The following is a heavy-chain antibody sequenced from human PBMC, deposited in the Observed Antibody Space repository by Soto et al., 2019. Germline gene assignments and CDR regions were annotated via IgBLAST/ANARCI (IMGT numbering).Heavy chain of an antibody. D-gene: IGHD3-16*02. J-gene: IGHJ6*04. CDR3: AREIEGLHLRELSFGSMDV. CDR2: IIPILGIA. V-gene: IGHV1-69*04. CDR1: GGTFSSYT. Sequence: LVKVSCKASGGTFSSYTISWVRQAPGQGLEWMGRIIPILGIANYAQKFRGRVTITADKSTSTAYMELSSLRSEDTAVYYCAREIEGLHLRELSFGSMDVWGKGTTVNVSS.